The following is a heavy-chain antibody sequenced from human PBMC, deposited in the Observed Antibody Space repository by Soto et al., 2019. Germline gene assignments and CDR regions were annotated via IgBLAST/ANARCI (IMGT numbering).Heavy chain of an antibody. J-gene: IGHJ4*02. CDR1: GFTFTSSA. CDR2: IVVGSGNT. Sequence: QMQLVQSGPEVKKPGTSVKVSCKASGFTFTSSALQWVRQARGQRLAWIGWIVVGSGNTNYAQKYQERVTITRDMSTSTAYMELSSQRSEDTAVYYCAASPQLWFGYHGSDYWGQGTLVTVSS. D-gene: IGHD3-10*01. CDR3: AASPQLWFGYHGSDY. V-gene: IGHV1-58*01.